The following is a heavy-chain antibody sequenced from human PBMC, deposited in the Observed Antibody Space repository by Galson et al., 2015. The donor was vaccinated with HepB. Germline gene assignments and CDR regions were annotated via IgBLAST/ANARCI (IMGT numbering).Heavy chain of an antibody. D-gene: IGHD1-26*01. CDR2: ISSSSTTI. Sequence: SLRLSCAASGFTFSSYSMNWVRQAPGKGLEWVSHISSSSTTIYYADSVKGRFTISRDNAKNSLYLQMNSLRDEDTAVYYCARSGGVHSGSYRSLIDAFDIWGQGTMVTVSS. V-gene: IGHV3-48*02. CDR1: GFTFSSYS. CDR3: ARSGGVHSGSYRSLIDAFDI. J-gene: IGHJ3*02.